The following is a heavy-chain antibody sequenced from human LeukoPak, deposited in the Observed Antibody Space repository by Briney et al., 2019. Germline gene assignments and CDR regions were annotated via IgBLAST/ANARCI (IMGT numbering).Heavy chain of an antibody. CDR1: GYTFTEYY. Sequence: GASVKVSCKTSGYTFTEYYVHWVRQAPGQGLEWMGWINPNRDDTHYAQKFQGRVTMTRDTSTSTAYMELSSLRSDDTAVYYCARRKAAAAGRDAFDIWGRRTLVTVSS. V-gene: IGHV1-2*02. D-gene: IGHD6-13*01. CDR3: ARRKAAAAGRDAFDI. CDR2: INPNRDDT. J-gene: IGHJ3*02.